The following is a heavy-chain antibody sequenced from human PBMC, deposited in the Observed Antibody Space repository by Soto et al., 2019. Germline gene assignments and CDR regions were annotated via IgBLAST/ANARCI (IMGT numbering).Heavy chain of an antibody. V-gene: IGHV1-2*02. CDR2: INPNSGGT. CDR3: ARELYITGTPNPHGMDV. CDR1: GYTFTVYY. D-gene: IGHD1-20*01. J-gene: IGHJ6*02. Sequence: ASVKVSCKASGYTFTVYYMHCVLQSPLQWLEWMGWINPNSGGTNYAQKFQGRVTMARDTSISTAYMELSRLRSDDTAVYYCARELYITGTPNPHGMDVWGQGTTVTVSS.